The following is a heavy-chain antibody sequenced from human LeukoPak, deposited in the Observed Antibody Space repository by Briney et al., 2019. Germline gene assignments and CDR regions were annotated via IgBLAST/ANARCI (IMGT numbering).Heavy chain of an antibody. CDR3: ARRGRGYSSSWYL. V-gene: IGHV4-34*01. J-gene: IGHJ4*02. D-gene: IGHD6-13*01. CDR1: GGSFSGYY. CDR2: INHSGST. Sequence: SETLSLTCAVYGGSFSGYYWSWIRQPPGKGLEWIGEINHSGSTNYNPSLKSRVTISVDTSKNQFSLKLSSVTAADTAVYYCARRGRGYSSSWYLWGQGTLVTVSS.